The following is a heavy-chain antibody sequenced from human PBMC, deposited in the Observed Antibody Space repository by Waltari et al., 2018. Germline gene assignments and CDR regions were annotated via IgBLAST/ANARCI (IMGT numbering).Heavy chain of an antibody. J-gene: IGHJ4*02. Sequence: EVQLLESGGGLVQPGGSLRLSCAASGCTSRSYPMSWVRQASGKGLEWVSAISGSGGSTYYADSVKGRFTISRDNSKNTLYLQMNSLRAEDTAVYYCTKDLARPKGGFDYWGQGTLVTVSS. CDR1: GCTSRSYP. V-gene: IGHV3-23*01. CDR3: TKDLARPKGGFDY. CDR2: ISGSGGST.